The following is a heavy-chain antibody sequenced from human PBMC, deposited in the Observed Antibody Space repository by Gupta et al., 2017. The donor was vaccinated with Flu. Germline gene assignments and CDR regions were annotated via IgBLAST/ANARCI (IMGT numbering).Heavy chain of an antibody. CDR1: YG. D-gene: IGHD3-3*01. V-gene: IGHV1-3*01. CDR2: INAGNGNT. Sequence: YGMYWVRQAPGQRLEWMGWINAGNGNTKYSQKFQGRVTITRDTSASTAYMELSSLRSEDTAVYYCARDGYDFWSGPYYYGMDVWGQGTTVTVSS. CDR3: ARDGYDFWSGPYYYGMDV. J-gene: IGHJ6*02.